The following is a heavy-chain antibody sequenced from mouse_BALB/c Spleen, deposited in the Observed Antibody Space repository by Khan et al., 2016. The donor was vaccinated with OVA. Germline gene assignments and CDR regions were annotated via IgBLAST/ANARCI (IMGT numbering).Heavy chain of an antibody. CDR1: GYTFTSYY. CDR2: INPSNGGP. CDR3: TRSGFGGFAY. V-gene: IGHV1S81*02. J-gene: IGHJ3*01. Sequence: VQLQESGAELVKPGASVKLSCKASGYTFTSYYLYWVKQRPGQGLEWIGGINPSNGGPNFNEKFKTRATLTIAKSSSTAYMQLSSLTSEDSAVDYCTRSGFGGFAYWGQGTLVTVSA. D-gene: IGHD3-1*01.